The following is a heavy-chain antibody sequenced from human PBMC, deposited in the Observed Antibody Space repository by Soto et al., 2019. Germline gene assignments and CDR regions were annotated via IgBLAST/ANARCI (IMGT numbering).Heavy chain of an antibody. V-gene: IGHV3-30*18. J-gene: IGHJ4*02. CDR1: GFTFSNLG. Sequence: QVQLVESGGGVVQPGRSLRLSCAASGFTFSNLGMHWVRQAPGKGLQWVAVISYDGSNRYYADSVKGRFTISRDNSKNXXYLQMNSLRVEDTAVYYCAKDGGRWATVTSDYCDYWGQGTLVTVSS. CDR2: ISYDGSNR. CDR3: AKDGGRWATVTSDYCDY. D-gene: IGHD4-17*01.